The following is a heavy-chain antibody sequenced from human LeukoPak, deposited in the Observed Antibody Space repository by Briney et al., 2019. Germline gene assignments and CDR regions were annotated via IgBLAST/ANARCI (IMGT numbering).Heavy chain of an antibody. V-gene: IGHV1-2*02. J-gene: IGHJ4*02. D-gene: IGHD3-10*01. CDR2: INPNSGGT. Sequence: ASVKVSCKASGYTFTGYQMHWVRQAPGQGLEWMGWINPNSGGTNYAQEFQGRVTMIRDTSIGTAYMELSRLRSDDTAVYYCARDYYGSGSYSTDYWGQGTLVTVSS. CDR1: GYTFTGYQ. CDR3: ARDYYGSGSYSTDY.